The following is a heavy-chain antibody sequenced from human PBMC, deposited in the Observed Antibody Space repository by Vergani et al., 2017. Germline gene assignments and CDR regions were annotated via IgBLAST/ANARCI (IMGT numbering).Heavy chain of an antibody. J-gene: IGHJ6*03. V-gene: IGHV1-69*01. CDR2: IIPIFGTP. Sequence: QVQLVQSGAEVKKPGSSVKVSCKASGGPFSSYAISWVRQAPGQGLEWMGGIIPIFGTPNHAQKFQGRVSITADESTSTAYMELSSLGAEDTAVYYCARERCHVGNCYYYYMDVWGKGTTVTVSS. CDR1: GGPFSSYA. D-gene: IGHD1-26*01. CDR3: ARERCHVGNCYYYYMDV.